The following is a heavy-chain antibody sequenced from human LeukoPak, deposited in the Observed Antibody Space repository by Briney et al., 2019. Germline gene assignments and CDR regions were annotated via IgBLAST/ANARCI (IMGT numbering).Heavy chain of an antibody. CDR1: GGSFSGYY. Sequence: SETLSLTCAVYGGSFSGYYWSWIRQPPGKGLEWIGEINHSGSTNYNPSLKSRVTISVDTSKNQFSLKLSSVTAADTAVYYCARGGNGYTHPRIDYWGQGTLVTVSS. V-gene: IGHV4-34*01. J-gene: IGHJ4*02. D-gene: IGHD5-24*01. CDR2: INHSGST. CDR3: ARGGNGYTHPRIDY.